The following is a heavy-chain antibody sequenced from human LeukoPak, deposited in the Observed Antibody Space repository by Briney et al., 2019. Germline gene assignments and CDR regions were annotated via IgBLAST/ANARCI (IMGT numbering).Heavy chain of an antibody. CDR3: ARVGGYDEFDY. Sequence: VASVKVSCKASGYTFTTYGISWVRQAPGQGLEWMGWISGYNGKVNYAQKLQGRVTMTTDTSTSTAYMELRSLRSDDTAVYYCARVGGYDEFDYWGQGTLVTVSS. CDR1: GYTFTTYG. V-gene: IGHV1-18*01. CDR2: ISGYNGKV. J-gene: IGHJ4*02. D-gene: IGHD5-12*01.